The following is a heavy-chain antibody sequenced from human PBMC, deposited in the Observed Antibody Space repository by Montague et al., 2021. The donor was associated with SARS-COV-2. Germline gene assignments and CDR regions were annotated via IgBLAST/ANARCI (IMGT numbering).Heavy chain of an antibody. CDR1: GGSVSSGSYY. CDR3: AFGGLDAFDI. D-gene: IGHD4-23*01. Sequence: SETLSLTCTVSGGSVSSGSYYWSWIRQPPGKGLEWIGYIYYSGSTNYNPSVKGRVTISVDTSKNQFSLKPSSVTAADTAMYYCAFGGLDAFDIWGQGTVVTVSS. V-gene: IGHV4-61*01. J-gene: IGHJ3*02. CDR2: IYYSGST.